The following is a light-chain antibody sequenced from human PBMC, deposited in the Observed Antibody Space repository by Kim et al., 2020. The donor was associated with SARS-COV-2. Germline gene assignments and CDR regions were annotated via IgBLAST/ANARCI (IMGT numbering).Light chain of an antibody. CDR2: AAS. Sequence: PGERAILSCRASEDVNSNLAWYQQKPGQAPRLLIYAASTRATGIPVRFSGGGSETEFTLTISSLLSEDSAVYYCQQYDKWSPAYTFGQGTKVDIK. V-gene: IGKV3-15*01. CDR1: EDVNSN. CDR3: QQYDKWSPAYT. J-gene: IGKJ2*01.